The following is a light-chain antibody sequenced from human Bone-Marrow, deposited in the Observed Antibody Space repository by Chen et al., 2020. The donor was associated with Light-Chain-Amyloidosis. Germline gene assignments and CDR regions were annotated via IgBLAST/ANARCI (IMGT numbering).Light chain of an antibody. V-gene: IGLV2-14*01. CDR3: SSYTSSSTRV. CDR1: SSDVGGYNY. J-gene: IGLJ1*01. Sequence: SALTQPSSVFGSPGQSFTLSCTGTSSDVGGYNYVSWYQQQPGKAPKLMIYDVSNRPSGVSNRFSGSKSGNTASLTISGLQAEDEADYYCSSYTSSSTRVFGTGTKVTVL. CDR2: DVS.